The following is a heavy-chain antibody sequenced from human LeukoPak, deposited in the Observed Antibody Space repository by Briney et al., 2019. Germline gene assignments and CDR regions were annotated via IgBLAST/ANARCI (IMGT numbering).Heavy chain of an antibody. CDR2: ISGSGGST. J-gene: IGHJ4*02. CDR3: AKDGYSSAWYFNWIDY. Sequence: GGSLRLSCAASGFTFSSYAMSWVRQAPGKGLEWVSAISGSGGSTYYADSVKGRFTISRDNSQNTLDLQMNSLRVEDTAIYYCAKDGYSSAWYFNWIDYWGPGTLVTVSS. V-gene: IGHV3-23*01. CDR1: GFTFSSYA. D-gene: IGHD6-13*01.